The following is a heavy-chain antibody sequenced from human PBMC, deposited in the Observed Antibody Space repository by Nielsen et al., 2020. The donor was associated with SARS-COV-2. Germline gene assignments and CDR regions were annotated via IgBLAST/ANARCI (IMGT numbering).Heavy chain of an antibody. J-gene: IGHJ4*02. CDR1: GFTFSSYA. CDR2: ISGSGGGT. D-gene: IGHD2-15*01. CDR3: AKGEVPTDIVVVVAARTLGY. Sequence: GESLKISCAASGFTFSSYAMSWVRQAPGKGLEWVSAISGSGGGTYYADSVKGRFTISRDNSKNTLYLQMNSLRAEDTAVYYCAKGEVPTDIVVVVAARTLGYWGQGTLVTVSS. V-gene: IGHV3-23*01.